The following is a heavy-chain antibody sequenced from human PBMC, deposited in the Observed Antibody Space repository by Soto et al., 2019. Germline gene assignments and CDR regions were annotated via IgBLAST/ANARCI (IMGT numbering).Heavy chain of an antibody. CDR3: ARVSGSYYYGMDV. D-gene: IGHD1-26*01. CDR1: GGSISSGGYS. V-gene: IGHV4-30-2*01. CDR2: IYHSGST. J-gene: IGHJ6*02. Sequence: PSETLSLTCAVSGGSISSGGYSWSWIRQPPGKGLEWIGYIYHSGSTNYNPSLKSRVTISVDKSKKQFSLKLSSVTAADTAVYYCARVSGSYYYGMDVWGQGTTVTVSS.